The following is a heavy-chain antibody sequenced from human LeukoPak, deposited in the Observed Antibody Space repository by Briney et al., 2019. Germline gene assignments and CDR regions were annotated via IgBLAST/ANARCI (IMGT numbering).Heavy chain of an antibody. Sequence: TPSETLSLTCTVSGGSISSYYWSWIRQPAGKGLEWIGRIYTSGSTNYNPSLKSRVTMSVDTSKNQFSLKLSSVTAADTAVYYCARDPPFESSGYYGYYYYGMDVWGQGTTVTVSS. J-gene: IGHJ6*02. V-gene: IGHV4-4*07. CDR3: ARDPPFESSGYYGYYYYGMDV. CDR1: GGSISSYY. D-gene: IGHD3-22*01. CDR2: IYTSGST.